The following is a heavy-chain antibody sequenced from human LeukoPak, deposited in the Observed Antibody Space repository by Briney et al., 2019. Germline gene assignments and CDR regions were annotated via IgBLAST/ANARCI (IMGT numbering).Heavy chain of an antibody. CDR3: ARDKDLWGNSFDY. CDR2: MNPNSGNT. J-gene: IGHJ4*02. V-gene: IGHV1-8*02. CDR1: GYTFTSYD. D-gene: IGHD3-16*01. Sequence: GSVKVSCKASGYTFTSYDINWVRQATGQGLEWMGWMNPNSGNTGYAQKFQGRVTITRNTSISTAYMELSSLRSEDTAVYYCARDKDLWGNSFDYWGQGTLVTVSS.